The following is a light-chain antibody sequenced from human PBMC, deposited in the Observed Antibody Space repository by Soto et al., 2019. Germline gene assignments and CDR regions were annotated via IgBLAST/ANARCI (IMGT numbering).Light chain of an antibody. Sequence: QSALTQPASVSGSPGQSITISCTGTSSDVGSYNYVSWYQQHPGKAPKLMIYDVSNRPSGVSNRFSGSKSGNTASLTVSGLQSEDEADYYCRSYTTGSTYVIVGGGTKLTVL. CDR3: RSYTTGSTYVI. V-gene: IGLV2-14*01. J-gene: IGLJ2*01. CDR1: SSDVGSYNY. CDR2: DVS.